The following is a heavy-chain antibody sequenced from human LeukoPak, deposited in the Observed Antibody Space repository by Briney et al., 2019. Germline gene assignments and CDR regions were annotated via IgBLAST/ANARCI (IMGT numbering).Heavy chain of an antibody. Sequence: GRSLRLSCAASGFTFSSYAMHWVRQAPGKGLEWVAVISYDGSNKYYADSVKGRFTISRDNAKNSLYLQMNSLRAEDTAVYYCARWGVGWLGDAFDIWGQGTLVTVSS. CDR3: ARWGVGWLGDAFDI. V-gene: IGHV3-30-3*01. J-gene: IGHJ4*02. D-gene: IGHD3-16*01. CDR1: GFTFSSYA. CDR2: ISYDGSNK.